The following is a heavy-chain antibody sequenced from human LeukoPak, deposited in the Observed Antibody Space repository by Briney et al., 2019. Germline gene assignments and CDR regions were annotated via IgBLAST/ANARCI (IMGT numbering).Heavy chain of an antibody. CDR3: ARRATAMGR. CDR2: INHSGST. CDR1: GGSFSGYY. J-gene: IGHJ4*02. Sequence: SETLSLTCAVYGGSFSGYYWSWIRQPPGKGLEWIGEINHSGSTNYNPSLKSRVTISVDTSKNQFSLKLSSATAADTAVYYCARRATAMGRWGQGTLVTVSS. V-gene: IGHV4-34*01. D-gene: IGHD5-18*01.